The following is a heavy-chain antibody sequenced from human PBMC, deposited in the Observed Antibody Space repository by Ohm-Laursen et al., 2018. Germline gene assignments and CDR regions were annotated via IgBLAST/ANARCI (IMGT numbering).Heavy chain of an antibody. CDR3: ARHDGSGR. V-gene: IGHV3-33*01. Sequence: SLRLSCAASGFTFSSYGMNWVRQAPGKGLEWVAIIWHDGSNKYYADSVKGRFTISRDNSKNTLYLQMNGLRAEDTAVYYCARHDGSGRWGQGTRVTVSS. J-gene: IGHJ4*02. CDR2: IWHDGSNK. CDR1: GFTFSSYG. D-gene: IGHD3-16*01.